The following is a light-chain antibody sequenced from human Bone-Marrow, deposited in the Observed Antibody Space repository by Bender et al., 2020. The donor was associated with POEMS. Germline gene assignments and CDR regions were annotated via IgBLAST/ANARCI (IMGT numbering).Light chain of an antibody. V-gene: IGLV2-14*01. CDR1: SSDVANYKY. Sequence: QTALTQPASVSGSPGQSITISCTGGSSDVANYKYVSWYQQYPGKAPKTLIFEVNKRPSGISYRFSGSKSGNTASLTISGLQAEDEADYYCSSYTRRNTYNYVFGTGTRVTVL. CDR2: EVN. CDR3: SSYTRRNTYNYV. J-gene: IGLJ1*01.